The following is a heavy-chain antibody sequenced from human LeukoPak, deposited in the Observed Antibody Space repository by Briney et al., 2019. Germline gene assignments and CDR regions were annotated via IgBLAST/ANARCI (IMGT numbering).Heavy chain of an antibody. V-gene: IGHV1-2*02. CDR2: INPNSGGT. Sequence: ASVKVSCKASGYTFTGYYMHWVRQAPGQGLEWMGWINPNSGGTNYAQKFQGRVTMTRDTSISTAYMELSRLRSDDTAVYYCARVLGYCSSTSCYTDEFDAFDIWGQGTMVTVSS. D-gene: IGHD2-2*02. CDR1: GYTFTGYY. CDR3: ARVLGYCSSTSCYTDEFDAFDI. J-gene: IGHJ3*02.